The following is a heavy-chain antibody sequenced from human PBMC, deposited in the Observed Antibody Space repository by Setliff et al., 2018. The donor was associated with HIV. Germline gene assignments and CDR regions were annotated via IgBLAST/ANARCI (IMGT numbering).Heavy chain of an antibody. D-gene: IGHD5-18*01. Sequence: GESLKISCAASGFTFSSYAMSWVRQTPEKGPEWVSIITSGGSTYYADSAKGRFIISRDNSQNTLYLQMNSLRADDTAIYYCAKGFRPVDTALVSGPTYWGQGIQVTVSS. CDR3: AKGFRPVDTALVSGPTY. CDR1: GFTFSSYA. V-gene: IGHV3-23*01. J-gene: IGHJ4*02. CDR2: ITSGGST.